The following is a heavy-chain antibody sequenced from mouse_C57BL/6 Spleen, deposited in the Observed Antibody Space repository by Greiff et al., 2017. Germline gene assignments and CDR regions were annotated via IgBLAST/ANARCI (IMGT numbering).Heavy chain of an antibody. Sequence: EVQLQQSGPELVKPGASVKISCKASGYTFTDYYMNWVKQSHGKSLEWSGDINPNNGGTSYNQKFKGKATLTVDKSSSTAYMELRSLTSEDSAVYYCGGPSYAMDYWGQGTSVTVSS. CDR2: INPNNGGT. D-gene: IGHD3-3*01. CDR1: GYTFTDYY. CDR3: GGPSYAMDY. J-gene: IGHJ4*01. V-gene: IGHV1-26*01.